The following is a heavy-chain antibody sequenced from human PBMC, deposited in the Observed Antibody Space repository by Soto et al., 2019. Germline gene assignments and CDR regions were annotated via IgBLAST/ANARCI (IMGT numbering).Heavy chain of an antibody. CDR3: ARARNGHAGGWYLPPYFDC. V-gene: IGHV6-1*01. D-gene: IGHD6-19*01. CDR2: TFYVSKWYF. J-gene: IGHJ4*02. CDR1: GDSVSRSSVG. Sequence: PSPTLSLTCAISGDSVSRSSVGWNWIRQSPSRGLEWLGRTFYVSKWYFDYAASVKGRITINPDTSKNHFSLQLNSVTAEDTAVYYCARARNGHAGGWYLPPYFDCFGQVRLVTVSS.